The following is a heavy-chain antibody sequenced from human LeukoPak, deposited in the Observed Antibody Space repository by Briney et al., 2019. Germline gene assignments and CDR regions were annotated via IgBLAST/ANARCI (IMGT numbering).Heavy chain of an antibody. CDR3: ASGKAVAGNDY. J-gene: IGHJ4*02. Sequence: PGGSLRLSCAASGFTVSSNYMSWVRQAPGKGLEWVSVIYSGGSTYYADSVKGRFTISRDNSKNTLYFQMNSLRAEDTAVYYCASGKAVAGNDYWGQGTLVTVSS. CDR2: IYSGGST. D-gene: IGHD6-19*01. V-gene: IGHV3-53*01. CDR1: GFTVSSNY.